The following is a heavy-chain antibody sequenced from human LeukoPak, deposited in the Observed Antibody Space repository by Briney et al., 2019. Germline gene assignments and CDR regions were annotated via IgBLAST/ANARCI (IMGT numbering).Heavy chain of an antibody. CDR3: ARDPRDTGGSYDS. CDR2: INPNSGGT. D-gene: IGHD2-8*02. J-gene: IGHJ5*01. V-gene: IGHV1/OR15-1*04. CDR1: GYIFTDYY. Sequence: GASVKVSCKASGYIFTDYYMHWVRQAPGQELGWMGRINPNSGGTNYAQKFQGRLTFTRDSSISTAYMEVSSLKSDDTALYYCARDPRDTGGSYDSWGQGTLLTVSS.